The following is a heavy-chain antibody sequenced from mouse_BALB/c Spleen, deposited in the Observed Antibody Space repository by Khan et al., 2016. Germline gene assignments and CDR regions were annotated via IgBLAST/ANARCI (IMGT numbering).Heavy chain of an antibody. V-gene: IGHV4-1*02. D-gene: IGHD1-1*01. Sequence: EVKLLESGGGLVQPGGSLKLSCAASGFDFSRYWMSWVRQAPGKGLEWIGVMNPDSSTITFMPSLKDKFIISRANAQHTLYLQMSKVRSKDTDLYNAGSLYYYGFVDYRGKSNTSTVS. CDR1: GFDFSRYW. CDR2: MNPDSSTI. J-gene: IGHJ2*01. CDR3: GSLYYYGFVDY.